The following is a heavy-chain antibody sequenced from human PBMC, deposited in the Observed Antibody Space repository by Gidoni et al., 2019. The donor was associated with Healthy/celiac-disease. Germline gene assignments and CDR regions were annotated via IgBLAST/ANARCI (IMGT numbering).Heavy chain of an antibody. CDR2: IFSNDEK. CDR1: GFSLSNARMG. CDR3: ARIQTYYDFWSGVNWFDP. J-gene: IGHJ5*02. V-gene: IGHV2-26*01. D-gene: IGHD3-3*01. Sequence: QVTLKESGPVLVNPTETLTLTCTVSGFSLSNARMGVSWIRQPPGKALEWLAHIFSNDEKSYSTSLKSRLTISKDTSKSQVVLTMTNMDPVDTATYYCARIQTYYDFWSGVNWFDPWGQGTLVTVSS.